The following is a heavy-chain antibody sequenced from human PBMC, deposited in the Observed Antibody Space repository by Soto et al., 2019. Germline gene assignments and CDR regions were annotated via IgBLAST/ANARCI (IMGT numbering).Heavy chain of an antibody. CDR3: STFADVSWFDP. J-gene: IGHJ5*02. V-gene: IGHV1-24*01. Sequence: QVQLVQSGAEVKKPGDSVKVSCKVSGYTLTELSIHWGLQATGKGREWMGGFDPEDGETIYAQRSQCRVTMTEDTSTDAAYIELSSLSSEDPAVYYGSTFADVSWFDPWGQGTLVTVSS. CDR2: FDPEDGET. CDR1: GYTLTELS.